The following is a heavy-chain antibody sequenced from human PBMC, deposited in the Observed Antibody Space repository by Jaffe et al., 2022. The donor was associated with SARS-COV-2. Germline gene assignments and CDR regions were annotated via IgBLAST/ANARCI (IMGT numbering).Heavy chain of an antibody. CDR2: ISWNSGSI. CDR3: ASEIGYCSSTSSLGTCMDV. D-gene: IGHD2-2*01. J-gene: IGHJ6*02. CDR1: GFTFDDYA. Sequence: EVQLVESGGGLVQPGRSLRLSCAASGFTFDDYAMHWVRQAPGKGLEWVSGISWNSGSIGYADSVKGRFTISRDNAKNSLYLQMNSLRAEDTALYYCASEIGYCSSTSSLGTCMDVWGQGTTVTVSS. V-gene: IGHV3-9*01.